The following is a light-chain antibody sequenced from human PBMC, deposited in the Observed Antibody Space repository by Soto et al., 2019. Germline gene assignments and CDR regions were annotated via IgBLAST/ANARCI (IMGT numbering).Light chain of an antibody. CDR1: QSISSW. J-gene: IGKJ1*01. Sequence: DIQMTQSPSTLSASVGDRVTITCRASQSISSWLARYQQKPGKAPKLLIYKASSLESGVPSRFSGSGSGTEFTLTISSLPPDDFATYYCQQYNSYSRTFGQGTKVEIK. V-gene: IGKV1-5*03. CDR2: KAS. CDR3: QQYNSYSRT.